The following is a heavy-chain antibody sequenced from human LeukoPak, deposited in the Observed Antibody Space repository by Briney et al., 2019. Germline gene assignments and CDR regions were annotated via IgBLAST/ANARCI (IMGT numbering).Heavy chain of an antibody. CDR2: IKPDGSEK. D-gene: IGHD1-26*01. V-gene: IGHV3-7*01. CDR1: GFTFSSSW. Sequence: GGSLRLSCAASGFTFSSSWMSWVRQAPGKGLEWVTNIKPDGSEKYYVDSVKSRFTISRDNAKNSLYLQMNSLRAEDTALYYCARDTVGVTDYWGQGTLSPSPQ. CDR3: ARDTVGVTDY. J-gene: IGHJ4*02.